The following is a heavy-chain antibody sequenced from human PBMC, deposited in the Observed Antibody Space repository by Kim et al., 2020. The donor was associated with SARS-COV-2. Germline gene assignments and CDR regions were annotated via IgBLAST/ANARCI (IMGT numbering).Heavy chain of an antibody. Sequence: SETLSLTCTVSGGSINSGGYYWTWIRQHPGKGLEWIGYISYSGSTYYNPSLKSRVTISVDMSKNEFSLKLSSVTAADTAVYYCARGHDISGYYYYYWGQGSLVTVSS. D-gene: IGHD3-22*01. J-gene: IGHJ4*02. V-gene: IGHV4-31*03. CDR1: GGSINSGGYY. CDR2: ISYSGST. CDR3: ARGHDISGYYYYY.